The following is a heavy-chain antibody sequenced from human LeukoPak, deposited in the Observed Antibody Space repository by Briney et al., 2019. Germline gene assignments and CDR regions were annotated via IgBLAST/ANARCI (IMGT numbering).Heavy chain of an antibody. V-gene: IGHV3-7*01. Sequence: GGSLRLSCAASGFTFSDYYMSWIRQAPGKGLEWVANIKQDGSQRYYVDSVKGRFTISRDNAKNSLYLQMNSLRAEDTAVYYCARDNYDSLGGYFDYWGQGTLVTVSS. D-gene: IGHD3-16*01. CDR3: ARDNYDSLGGYFDY. CDR1: GFTFSDYY. CDR2: IKQDGSQR. J-gene: IGHJ4*02.